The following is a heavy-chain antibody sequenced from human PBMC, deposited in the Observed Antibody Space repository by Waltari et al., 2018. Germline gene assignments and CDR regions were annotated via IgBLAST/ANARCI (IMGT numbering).Heavy chain of an antibody. V-gene: IGHV3-21*01. CDR1: GFTFRSYN. D-gene: IGHD6-6*01. CDR3: ASGYSSSSLDY. J-gene: IGHJ4*02. CDR2: ISASSTYI. Sequence: EVQLVESGGGLVKPGGSLRLSCAASGFTFRSYNMNWVRQAPGKGLEWVSSISASSTYIYYADSMKGRFTISRDNAKNSLYLQMNSLRAEDTAVYYCASGYSSSSLDYWGQGTLVTVSS.